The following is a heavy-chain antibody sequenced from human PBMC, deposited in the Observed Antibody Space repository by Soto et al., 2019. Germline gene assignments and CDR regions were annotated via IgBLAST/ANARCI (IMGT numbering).Heavy chain of an antibody. CDR1: GDSVSSDRYF. Sequence: KTLETLSLTCSVSGDSVSSDRYFWTWIRQPPGKGLEWIAYISYTGDTNYNPSLKSRVTISVDTSRNQFSLTLTSVTAADTAVYFCARIVEGATVDLWGQGSLVTVSS. J-gene: IGHJ5*02. CDR3: ARIVEGATVDL. V-gene: IGHV4-61*01. D-gene: IGHD1-26*01. CDR2: ISYTGDT.